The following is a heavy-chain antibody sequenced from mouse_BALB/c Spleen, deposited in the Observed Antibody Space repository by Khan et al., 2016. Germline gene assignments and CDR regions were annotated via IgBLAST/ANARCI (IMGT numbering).Heavy chain of an antibody. CDR2: IFPGSGST. D-gene: IGHD1-2*01. J-gene: IGHJ4*01. V-gene: IGHV1-77*01. CDR1: GYTFTDYY. Sequence: QVQLQQSGTELPRPGASVKLSCKASGYTFTDYYLHWVKQRTGQGLEWIGEIFPGSGSTYYNEKFKGKASLTADTSSSTAYMQLSGLTSEYSTVCFCARSYYGYFAMDYWGHGASVTVSS. CDR3: ARSYYGYFAMDY.